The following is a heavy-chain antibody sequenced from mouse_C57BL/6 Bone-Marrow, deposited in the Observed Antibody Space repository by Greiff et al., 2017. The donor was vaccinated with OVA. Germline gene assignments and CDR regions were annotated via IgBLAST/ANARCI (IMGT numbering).Heavy chain of an antibody. D-gene: IGHD2-4*01. Sequence: EVHLVESGGGLVQPGGSLKLSCAASGFTFSDYGMAWVRQAPRKGPEWVAFISNLAYSIYYADTVTGRFPISRENAKNTLYLEMSSRRSEDTAMYYCARPNDDGDAMDYWGQGTSVTVSS. J-gene: IGHJ4*01. V-gene: IGHV5-15*01. CDR2: ISNLAYSI. CDR1: GFTFSDYG. CDR3: ARPNDDGDAMDY.